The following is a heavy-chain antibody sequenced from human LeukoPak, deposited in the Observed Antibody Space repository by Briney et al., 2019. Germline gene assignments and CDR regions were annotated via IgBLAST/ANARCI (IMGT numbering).Heavy chain of an antibody. V-gene: IGHV1-69*13. J-gene: IGHJ3*02. D-gene: IGHD3-22*01. Sequence: ASVKVSCKASGGTFSSYAISWVRQAPGQGLEWMGGIIPIFGTANYAQKFQGRVTITADESTSTAYMELSSLRSEDTAVYYCAREYYYDSSGYYAHDAFDIWGQGTMVTVSS. CDR1: GGTFSSYA. CDR3: AREYYYDSSGYYAHDAFDI. CDR2: IIPIFGTA.